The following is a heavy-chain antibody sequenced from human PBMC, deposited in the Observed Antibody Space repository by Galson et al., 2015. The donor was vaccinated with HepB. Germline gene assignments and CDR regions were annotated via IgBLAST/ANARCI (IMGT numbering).Heavy chain of an antibody. CDR1: GFTFNSYA. CDR2: ISGSGGST. Sequence: SLRLSCAASGFTFNSYAMSWVRQAPGKGLEWVSAISGSGGSTYYADSVKGRFTISRDNSKNTLYLQMNSLRAEDTAVYYCAKVATVTNPEPHLNFDYWGQGTLVTVSS. J-gene: IGHJ4*02. D-gene: IGHD4-17*01. CDR3: AKVATVTNPEPHLNFDY. V-gene: IGHV3-23*01.